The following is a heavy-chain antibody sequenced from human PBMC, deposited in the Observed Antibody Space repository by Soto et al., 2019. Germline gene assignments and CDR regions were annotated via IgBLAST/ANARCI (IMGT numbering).Heavy chain of an antibody. D-gene: IGHD5-12*01. CDR2: IWYDGSNK. Sequence: GRSLRLSCAASGFTFSSYGMHWVRQAPDKGLEWVAVIWYDGSNKYYADSVKGRFTISRDNSKNTLYLQMNSLRAEDKAVYYCEKGAMVATILNAFDIWAKETLVNVS. J-gene: IGHJ3*02. V-gene: IGHV3-33*06. CDR3: EKGAMVATILNAFDI. CDR1: GFTFSSYG.